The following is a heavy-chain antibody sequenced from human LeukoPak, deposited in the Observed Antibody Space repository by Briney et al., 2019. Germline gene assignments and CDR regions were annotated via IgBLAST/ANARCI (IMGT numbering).Heavy chain of an antibody. D-gene: IGHD3-22*01. J-gene: IGHJ4*02. CDR1: GFTFSSYS. Sequence: PGGSLRLSCAASGFTFSSYSMNWVRQAPGKGLEWVSSISASSSYIYYADSVKGRLTISRHNAKNSLYLQMNSLRAEDTAVYYCAKDRAYYSDSSGYYLVRAYDYWGQGTLVTVSS. CDR2: ISASSSYI. CDR3: AKDRAYYSDSSGYYLVRAYDY. V-gene: IGHV3-21*04.